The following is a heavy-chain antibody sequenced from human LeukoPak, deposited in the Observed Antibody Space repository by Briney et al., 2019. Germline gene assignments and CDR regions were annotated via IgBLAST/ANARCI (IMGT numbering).Heavy chain of an antibody. J-gene: IGHJ4*02. D-gene: IGHD1-26*01. Sequence: GASVKVSCKASGYTFTGYYMHWVRQAPEQGLEWMGWINPNSGGTNYAQKFQGRVTMTRDTSISTAYMELSRLRSDDTAVYYCARVRSGSYYGVLYYWGQGTLVTVSS. CDR3: ARVRSGSYYGVLYY. CDR2: INPNSGGT. V-gene: IGHV1-2*02. CDR1: GYTFTGYY.